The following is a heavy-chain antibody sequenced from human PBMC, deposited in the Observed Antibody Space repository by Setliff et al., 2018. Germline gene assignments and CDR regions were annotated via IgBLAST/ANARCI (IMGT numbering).Heavy chain of an antibody. CDR1: GYSISSGYI. D-gene: IGHD2-2*01. Sequence: LSLTCTVSGYSISSGYIWGWIRQPPGKGLEWVGNIGHTGSINYNPSLKSRVTISVDTSKNQFSLKLSSVTAADTAVYYCARGRGYCSSTSCSTYYYYGMDVWGQGTTVTVSS. CDR2: IGHTGSI. V-gene: IGHV4-38-2*02. CDR3: ARGRGYCSSTSCSTYYYYGMDV. J-gene: IGHJ6*02.